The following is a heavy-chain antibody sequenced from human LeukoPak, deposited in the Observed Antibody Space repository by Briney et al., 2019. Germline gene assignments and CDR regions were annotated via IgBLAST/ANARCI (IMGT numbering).Heavy chain of an antibody. V-gene: IGHV4-39*01. CDR2: IYYSGST. CDR1: GGSISSSSYY. CDR3: ARVLLSGSYSFNY. Sequence: PSETLSLTCTVSGGSISSSSYYWGWIRQPPGKGLEWIVSIYYSGSTYYNPSLKSRVTISVDTSKNQFSLKLSSVTAADTAVYYCARVLLSGSYSFNYGGQGTLVTVSS. D-gene: IGHD1-26*01. J-gene: IGHJ4*02.